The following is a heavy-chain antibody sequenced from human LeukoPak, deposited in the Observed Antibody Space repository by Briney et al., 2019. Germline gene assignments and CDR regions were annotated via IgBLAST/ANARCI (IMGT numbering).Heavy chain of an antibody. CDR3: ARAGLMIFGVIRLYYFDY. CDR2: INWNGGST. J-gene: IGHJ4*02. D-gene: IGHD3-3*01. V-gene: IGHV3-20*04. Sequence: PGGSLRLSCAASGFTFDDYGMNWVRQAPGKGLEGVSGINWNGGSTGYADSVKGRFTISRDNAKNSLYLQMNSLRAEDTALYYCARAGLMIFGVIRLYYFDYWGQGTLVTVSS. CDR1: GFTFDDYG.